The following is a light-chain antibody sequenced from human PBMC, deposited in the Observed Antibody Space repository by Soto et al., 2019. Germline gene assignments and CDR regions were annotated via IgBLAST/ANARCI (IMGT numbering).Light chain of an antibody. V-gene: IGKV1-8*01. CDR3: QQYYSYPRT. CDR1: QGISSY. Sequence: AIRMTQSPSSFSASTGDRVTITCRASQGISSYLAWYQQKPGKAPKLLIYAASTLQSGVPSRFSGSGSGTDFTLTISCLQSKDFATYYCQQYYSYPRTFGQVTKVVIK. J-gene: IGKJ1*01. CDR2: AAS.